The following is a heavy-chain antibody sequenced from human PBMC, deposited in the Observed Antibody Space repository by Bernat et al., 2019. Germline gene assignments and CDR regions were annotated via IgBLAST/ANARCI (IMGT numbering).Heavy chain of an antibody. CDR1: GYSFTSYW. D-gene: IGHD6-6*01. J-gene: IGHJ5*02. Sequence: EVQLVQSGAEVKKPGESLKISCKGSGYSFTSYWIGWVRQMPGKGLEWMGIIYPGDSDTRYSPSFQGQVTISADKSISTAYLQWSSLKASDTAMYYCARVGYSSSFGRETGWFDPWGQGTLVTVSS. V-gene: IGHV5-51*03. CDR2: IYPGDSDT. CDR3: ARVGYSSSFGRETGWFDP.